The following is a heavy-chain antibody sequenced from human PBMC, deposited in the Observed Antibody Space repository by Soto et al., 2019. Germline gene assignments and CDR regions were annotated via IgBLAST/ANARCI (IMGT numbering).Heavy chain of an antibody. V-gene: IGHV4-61*01. J-gene: IGHJ4*02. CDR1: GGSVSSGSYY. Sequence: TSETLSLTCTVSGGSVSSGSYYWSWIRQPPGKGLEWIGYIYYSGSTNYNPSLKSRVTISVDTSKNQFSLKLSSVTAADTAVYYCARYSPSMVTEGYYFDYWGQGTLVTVS. CDR3: ARYSPSMVTEGYYFDY. D-gene: IGHD5-18*01. CDR2: IYYSGST.